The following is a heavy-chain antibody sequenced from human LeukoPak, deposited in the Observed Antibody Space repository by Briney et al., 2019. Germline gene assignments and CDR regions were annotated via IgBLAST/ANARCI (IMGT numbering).Heavy chain of an antibody. D-gene: IGHD3-10*01. V-gene: IGHV3-23*01. Sequence: GGSLRLSCAASGFTFSSYDMSWVRQAPGKGLEWVTAISGSGGSTYYADSVKGRFTISRDNSKNTLYLQMNSLRAEDTAVYYCAKDRDDGSGTDYFDYWGQGTLVTVSS. J-gene: IGHJ4*02. CDR2: ISGSGGST. CDR1: GFTFSSYD. CDR3: AKDRDDGSGTDYFDY.